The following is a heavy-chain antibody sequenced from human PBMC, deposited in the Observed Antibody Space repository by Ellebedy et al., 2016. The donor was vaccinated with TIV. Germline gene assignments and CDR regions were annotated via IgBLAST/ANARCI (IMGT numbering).Heavy chain of an antibody. V-gene: IGHV3-53*01. Sequence: GESLKISCAASGFTVSNNYISWVRQAPGKGLEWVSGISDNGGSTYYADSVKGRFTISRDNSKDRLYLHTNSLRADDTAVYYCARGWAVIAYFDFWGQGTVVTVSS. J-gene: IGHJ4*02. D-gene: IGHD2-21*01. CDR2: ISDNGGST. CDR3: ARGWAVIAYFDF. CDR1: GFTVSNNY.